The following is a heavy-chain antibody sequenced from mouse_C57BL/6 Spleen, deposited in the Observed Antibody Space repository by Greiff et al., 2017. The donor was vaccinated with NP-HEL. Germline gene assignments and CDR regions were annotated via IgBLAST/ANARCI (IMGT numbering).Heavy chain of an antibody. D-gene: IGHD4-1*01. CDR2: IRLKSDNYAT. Sequence: EVKLQESGGGLVQPGGSMKLSCVASGFTFSNYWMNWVRQSPEKGLEWVAQIRLKSDNYATHYAESVKGRFTISRDDSNSSVYLQMNNLRAEDTGIYYCTGELGEWCDYWGQGTTLTVSS. V-gene: IGHV6-3*01. CDR3: TGELGEWCDY. CDR1: GFTFSNYW. J-gene: IGHJ2*01.